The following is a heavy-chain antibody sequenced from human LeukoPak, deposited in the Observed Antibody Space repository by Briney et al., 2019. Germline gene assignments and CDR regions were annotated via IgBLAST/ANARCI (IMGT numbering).Heavy chain of an antibody. CDR2: IYYSGST. J-gene: IGHJ4*02. Sequence: SETLSLTCTVSGGSISSGDYYWSWIRQPPGKGLEWIGYIYYSGSTYYNPSLKSRVTISVDTSKNQFSLKLSSVTAADTAVYYCAGDHQYCSSTSCYANFDYWGQGTLVTVSS. CDR3: AGDHQYCSSTSCYANFDY. V-gene: IGHV4-30-4*01. CDR1: GGSISSGDYY. D-gene: IGHD2-2*01.